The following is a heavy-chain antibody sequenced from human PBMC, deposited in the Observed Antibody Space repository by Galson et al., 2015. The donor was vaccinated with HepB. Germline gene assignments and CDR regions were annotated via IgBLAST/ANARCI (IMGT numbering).Heavy chain of an antibody. V-gene: IGHV1-69*10. CDR2: IIPIVGIT. CDR1: GGTVRSDA. Sequence: SVKVSCKASGGTVRSDAISWVRQAPGQGLEWMGGIIPIVGITNYAEKFQGRLTISADKSTTPAYMELSSLRSDDTAVYYCARGTGYYGSDFYYFYYMNVWGTGTTVTVSS. J-gene: IGHJ6*03. D-gene: IGHD3-10*01. CDR3: ARGTGYYGSDFYYFYYMNV.